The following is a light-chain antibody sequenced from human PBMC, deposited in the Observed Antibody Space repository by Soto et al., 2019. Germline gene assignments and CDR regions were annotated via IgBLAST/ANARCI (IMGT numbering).Light chain of an antibody. CDR3: CSYVGGITHVL. J-gene: IGLJ2*01. V-gene: IGLV2-23*01. CDR2: EGS. CDR1: SSDVGTYSL. Sequence: QSALTQPASVSGSPGQSITISCTGTSSDVGTYSLVSWYRQYPGRAPKLIIYEGSKRPSGVSDRFSGSNSGNTASLTISGLQAEDEAVYYCCSYVGGITHVLFGGGTKVTVL.